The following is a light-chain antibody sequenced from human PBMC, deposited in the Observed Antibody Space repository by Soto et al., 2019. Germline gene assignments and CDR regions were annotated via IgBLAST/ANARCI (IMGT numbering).Light chain of an antibody. CDR3: QQSYTSPWT. Sequence: DIQMTQSPSSLSASVGDRVTITCRASQSISTYLTWYQQKPGKAPKLLIYAASTLQGGVPSRFTGSGSGTDFTLTISSLQHEHFATYYCQQSYTSPWTFGQGTKVDIK. CDR1: QSISTY. CDR2: AAS. J-gene: IGKJ1*01. V-gene: IGKV1-39*01.